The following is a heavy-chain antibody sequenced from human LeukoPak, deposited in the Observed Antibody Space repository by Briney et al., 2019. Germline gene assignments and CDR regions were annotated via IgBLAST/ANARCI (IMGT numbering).Heavy chain of an antibody. CDR1: GGSISSINYY. CDR3: ARDSRNYDILTGPLRGFDP. Sequence: SETLSLTCTVSGGSISSINYYWGWIRQAPGRGLECIGNIYYVGTTYYNPSLKSRVTISVDKSKNQFSLKLSSVTAADTAVYYCARDSRNYDILTGPLRGFDPWGQGTLVTVSS. CDR2: IYYVGTT. D-gene: IGHD3-9*01. V-gene: IGHV4-39*07. J-gene: IGHJ5*02.